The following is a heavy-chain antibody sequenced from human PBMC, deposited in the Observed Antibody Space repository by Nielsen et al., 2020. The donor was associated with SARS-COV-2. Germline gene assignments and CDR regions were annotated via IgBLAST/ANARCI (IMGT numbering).Heavy chain of an antibody. CDR3: AKDGWIQLWLRPSLALDYFDY. J-gene: IGHJ4*02. CDR1: GFTFSGFP. D-gene: IGHD5-18*01. CDR2: ISSSSSTI. Sequence: GESLKISCAASGFTFSGFPMHWVRQAPGKGLEWVSYISSSSSTIYYADSVKGRFTISRDNAKNSLYLQMNSLRAEDTAVYYCAKDGWIQLWLRPSLALDYFDYWGQGTLVTVSS. V-gene: IGHV3-48*01.